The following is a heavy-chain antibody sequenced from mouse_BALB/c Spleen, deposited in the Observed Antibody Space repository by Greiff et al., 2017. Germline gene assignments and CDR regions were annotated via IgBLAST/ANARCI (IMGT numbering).Heavy chain of an antibody. V-gene: IGHV5-6-4*01. CDR2: ISSGGSYT. Sequence: EVQRVESGGGLVKPGGSLKLSCAASGFTFSSYTMSWVRQTPEKRLEWVATISSGGSYTYYPDSVKGRFTISRDNAKNTLYLQMSSLKSEDTAMYYCTRGSTFYYAMDYWGQGTSVTVSS. J-gene: IGHJ4*01. D-gene: IGHD1-3*01. CDR1: GFTFSSYT. CDR3: TRGSTFYYAMDY.